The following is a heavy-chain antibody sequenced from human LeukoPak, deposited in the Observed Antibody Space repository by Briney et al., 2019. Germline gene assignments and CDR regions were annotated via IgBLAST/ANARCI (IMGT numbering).Heavy chain of an antibody. CDR3: ARVAQLCFGNDY. V-gene: IGHV3-11*04. J-gene: IGHJ4*02. CDR1: GFTFSDYY. CDR2: ISSSGTTI. D-gene: IGHD5-18*01. Sequence: GGSLRLSCAASGFTFSDYYMTWIRQAPGKGLEWVSYISSSGTTIYYADSVKGRFTISRDNAKNSLYLQMNSLRAEDTAVYYCARVAQLCFGNDYWGQGTLVTVSS.